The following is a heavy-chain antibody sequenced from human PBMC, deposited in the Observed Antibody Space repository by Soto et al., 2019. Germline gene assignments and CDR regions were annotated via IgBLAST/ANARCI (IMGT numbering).Heavy chain of an antibody. V-gene: IGHV1-18*01. Sequence: GASVKVSCKASGYTFTSYGISWVRQAPGQGLEWMGWISAYNGNTNYAQKLQGRVTMTTDTSTSTAYMELRSLRSDDTAVYYCARDLVIYEYPATMDWFDPWGQGTLVTV. CDR3: ARDLVIYEYPATMDWFDP. CDR2: ISAYNGNT. D-gene: IGHD2-2*01. CDR1: GYTFTSYG. J-gene: IGHJ5*02.